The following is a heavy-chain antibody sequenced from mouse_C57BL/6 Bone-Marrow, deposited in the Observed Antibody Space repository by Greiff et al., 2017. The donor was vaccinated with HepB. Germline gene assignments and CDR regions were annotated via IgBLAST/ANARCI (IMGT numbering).Heavy chain of an antibody. Sequence: EVQGVESGGGLVQPGESLKLSCESNEYEFPSHDMSWVRKTPEKRLELVAAINSDGGSTYYPDTMERRFIISRDNTKKTLYLQMRRLRYEDTALYYCARLREMVTYSYWYFDVWGTGTTVTVSS. CDR2: INSDGGST. CDR3: ARLREMVTYSYWYFDV. J-gene: IGHJ1*03. V-gene: IGHV5-2*01. CDR1: EYEFPSHD. D-gene: IGHD2-3*01.